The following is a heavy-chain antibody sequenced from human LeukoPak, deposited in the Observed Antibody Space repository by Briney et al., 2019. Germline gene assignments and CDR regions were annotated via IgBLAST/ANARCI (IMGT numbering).Heavy chain of an antibody. CDR3: ARPTSGWYAGGFDY. CDR2: ISGSGGST. J-gene: IGHJ4*02. Sequence: GGSLRLSCAASGFTFSSYAMNWVRQAPGKGLEWVSGISGSGGSTYYADSVKGRFTISRDNSKNTVYLQMNSLRAEDTAVYYCARPTSGWYAGGFDYWGQGILVTVSS. D-gene: IGHD6-19*01. V-gene: IGHV3-23*01. CDR1: GFTFSSYA.